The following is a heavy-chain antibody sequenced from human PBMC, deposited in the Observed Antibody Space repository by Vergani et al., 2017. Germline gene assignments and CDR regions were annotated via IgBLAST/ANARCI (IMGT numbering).Heavy chain of an antibody. D-gene: IGHD5-18*01. CDR1: GFTFSSYG. Sequence: VQLLESGGGLVQPGGSLRLSCAASGFTFSSYGMHWVRQAPGKGLEWVAFIRYDGSNKYYADSVKGRFTISRDNSKNTLYLQMNSLRAEDTAVYYCARGRIQLWLRDARYFDLWGRGTLVTVSS. CDR2: IRYDGSNK. J-gene: IGHJ2*01. CDR3: ARGRIQLWLRDARYFDL. V-gene: IGHV3-30*02.